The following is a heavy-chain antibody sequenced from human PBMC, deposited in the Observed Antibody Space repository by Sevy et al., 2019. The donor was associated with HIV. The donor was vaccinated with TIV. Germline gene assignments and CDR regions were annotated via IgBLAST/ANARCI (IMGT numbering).Heavy chain of an antibody. J-gene: IGHJ6*03. V-gene: IGHV4-59*01. CDR3: ARDQSQRGRGYCSGGSCYMAYYYIDV. CDR2: IYYSGST. Sequence: SETLSLTCTVSGGSISSYYWSWIRQPPGKGLEWIGYIYYSGSTNYNPSLKSRVTISVDTSKNQFSLKLSSVTAADTAVYYCARDQSQRGRGYCSGGSCYMAYYYIDVWGKGTTVTVSS. D-gene: IGHD2-15*01. CDR1: GGSISSYY.